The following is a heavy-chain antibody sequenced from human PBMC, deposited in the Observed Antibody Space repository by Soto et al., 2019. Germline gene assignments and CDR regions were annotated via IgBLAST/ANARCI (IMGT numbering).Heavy chain of an antibody. CDR2: IYSGGST. CDR1: GFTVSSNY. CDR3: ARDCSGGSCYPGDY. J-gene: IGHJ4*02. D-gene: IGHD2-15*01. Sequence: EVQLVESGGGLVQPGGSLRLSCAASGFTVSSNYMSWVRQAPGKGLEWVSVIYSGGSTYYADSVKGRFTISRDKSNNTLYLQMNSLRAAYTAVYYCARDCSGGSCYPGDYWVQGTLVTVSS. V-gene: IGHV3-66*01.